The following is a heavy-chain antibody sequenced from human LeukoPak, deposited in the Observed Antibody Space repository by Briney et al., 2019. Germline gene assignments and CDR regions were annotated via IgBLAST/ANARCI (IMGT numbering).Heavy chain of an antibody. CDR3: AREMTTVTTTIDY. J-gene: IGHJ4*02. Sequence: SETLSLTCTVSGGSISGYYWGWIRQPPGKGLEWIGSIYHSGSTYYNPSLKSRVTISVDTSKNQFSLKLSSVTAADTAVYYCAREMTTVTTTIDYWGQGTLVTVSS. CDR2: IYHSGST. CDR1: GGSISGYY. D-gene: IGHD4-17*01. V-gene: IGHV4-38-2*02.